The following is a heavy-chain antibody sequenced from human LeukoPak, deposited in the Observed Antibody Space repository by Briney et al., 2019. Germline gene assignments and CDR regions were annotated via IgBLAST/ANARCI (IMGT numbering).Heavy chain of an antibody. CDR2: ISGSGTEI. Sequence: GESLRLSCEASGFTFSDPYMSWIRQATGKGLECLSYISGSGTEINYADSVRGRFTISRDNAKNLLYLQMNDLRVEDTAVYYCARTARHLDYWGQGTLVTVSS. D-gene: IGHD5-18*01. J-gene: IGHJ4*02. CDR1: GFTFSDPY. CDR3: ARTARHLDY. V-gene: IGHV3-11*04.